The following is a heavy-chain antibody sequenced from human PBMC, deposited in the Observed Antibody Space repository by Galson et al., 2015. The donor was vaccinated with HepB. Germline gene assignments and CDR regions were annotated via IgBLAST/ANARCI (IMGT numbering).Heavy chain of an antibody. D-gene: IGHD6-19*01. CDR1: GYTFTGYY. CDR2: INPNSGGT. CDR3: ARDNPLSSGWSTNWSDP. J-gene: IGHJ5*02. V-gene: IGHV1-2*02. Sequence: SVKVSCKASGYTFTGYYMHWVRQAPGQGLEWMGWINPNSGGTNYAQKFQGRVTMTRDTSISTAYMELSRLRSDDTAVYYCARDNPLSSGWSTNWSDPWGQGTLVTVSS.